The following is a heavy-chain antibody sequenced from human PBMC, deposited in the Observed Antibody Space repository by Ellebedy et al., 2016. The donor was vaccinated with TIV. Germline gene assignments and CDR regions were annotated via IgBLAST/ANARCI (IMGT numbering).Heavy chain of an antibody. V-gene: IGHV3-66*01. CDR3: ASETFNDVDLELWGLFGM. J-gene: IGHJ3*02. Sequence: GESLKISCVVSGFTVNSNYMSWVRQAPGKGLEWVSVISVGGSTYYADSVKGRFTISRDNSKHTLFLQMNSLRAEDTAVYYCASETFNDVDLELWGLFGMWGQGTTVTVSS. CDR2: ISVGGST. D-gene: IGHD3-16*01. CDR1: GFTVNSNY.